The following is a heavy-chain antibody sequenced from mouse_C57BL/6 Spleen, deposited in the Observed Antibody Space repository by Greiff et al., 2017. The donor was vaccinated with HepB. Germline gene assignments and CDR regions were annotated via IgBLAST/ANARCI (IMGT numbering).Heavy chain of an antibody. J-gene: IGHJ2*01. Sequence: EVKVVESGGGLVKPGGSLKLSCAASGFTFSSYAMSWVRQTPEKRLEWVATISAGGSYTYYPDNVKGRFTISRDKAKNNLCLQMSHLKSEDTAMYYCALLAVVGFDYWGQGTTLTVSS. V-gene: IGHV5-4*03. CDR1: GFTFSSYA. CDR2: ISAGGSYT. D-gene: IGHD1-1*01. CDR3: ALLAVVGFDY.